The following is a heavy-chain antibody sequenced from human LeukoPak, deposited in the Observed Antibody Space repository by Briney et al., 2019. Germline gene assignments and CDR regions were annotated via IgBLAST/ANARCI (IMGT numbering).Heavy chain of an antibody. CDR1: GGSVSSGSYY. CDR2: IYYSGST. Sequence: SETLSPTCTVSGGSVSSGSYYWSWIRQPPGKGLECIGYIYYSGSTNYNPSLKSRVTMSIDMSKNQFSLKLSSVTAADTAVYYCARDSGYCSGGSCYPANFDYWGQGTLVTVSS. CDR3: ARDSGYCSGGSCYPANFDY. V-gene: IGHV4-61*01. D-gene: IGHD2-15*01. J-gene: IGHJ4*02.